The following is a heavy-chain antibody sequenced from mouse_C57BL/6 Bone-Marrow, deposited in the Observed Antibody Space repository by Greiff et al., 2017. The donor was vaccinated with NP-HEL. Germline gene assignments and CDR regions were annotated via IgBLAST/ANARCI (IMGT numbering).Heavy chain of an antibody. V-gene: IGHV1-52*01. CDR2: IDPSDSDT. CDR1: GYTFTSYW. D-gene: IGHD2-2*01. CDR3: ARWGYDAFAY. J-gene: IGHJ3*01. Sequence: QVQLQQPGAELVRPGSSVKLSCKASGYTFTSYWMHWVKQRPIQGLEWIGNIDPSDSDTHYNQKFKDKATLTVDKSSSTAYMQLSSLTSEDSAVYYCARWGYDAFAYWGQGTLVTVSA.